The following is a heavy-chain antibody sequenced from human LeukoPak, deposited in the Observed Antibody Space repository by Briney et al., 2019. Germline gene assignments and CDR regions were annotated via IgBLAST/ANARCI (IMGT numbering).Heavy chain of an antibody. CDR3: ARDRSYAFDY. D-gene: IGHD3-16*02. CDR2: ISYDGSNK. CDR1: GFTFSSYA. V-gene: IGHV3-30-3*01. Sequence: GGSLRLSCAASGFTFSSYAMHWVRQAPGKGLEWVAVISYDGSNKYYADSVKGRFTISRDNSKNTLYLQMNSLRAEDTAVYYCARDRSYAFDYWGQGTLVTVSS. J-gene: IGHJ4*02.